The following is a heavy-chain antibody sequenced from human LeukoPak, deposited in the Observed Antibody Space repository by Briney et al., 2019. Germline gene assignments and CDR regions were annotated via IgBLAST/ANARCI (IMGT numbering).Heavy chain of an antibody. CDR3: ARTSDLLPDY. Sequence: GESLQISCQGSGYSFASYWIGWVRPMPGKGLEWMGIIYPGGSDTRYSPSFQGQVTISADKSISTAYLQWSSLKASDTAMYYCARTSDLLPDYWGQGTLVTVSS. J-gene: IGHJ4*02. V-gene: IGHV5-51*01. CDR2: IYPGGSDT. D-gene: IGHD1-26*01. CDR1: GYSFASYW.